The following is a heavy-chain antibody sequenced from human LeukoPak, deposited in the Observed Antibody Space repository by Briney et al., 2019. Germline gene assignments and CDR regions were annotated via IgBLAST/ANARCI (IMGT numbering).Heavy chain of an antibody. Sequence: GGSLRLSCGVSEFTFDDYVIHWVRQGPGKGLESVAAMSWTSGSIAYADSVKGRSNIFRDNAQSSLYLQMNSLRAEDTAFYYCARSSGSYDGYYGVEVWGQGTTVIVSS. CDR2: MSWTSGSI. V-gene: IGHV3-9*01. D-gene: IGHD6-19*01. CDR3: ARSSGSYDGYYGVEV. J-gene: IGHJ6*02. CDR1: EFTFDDYV.